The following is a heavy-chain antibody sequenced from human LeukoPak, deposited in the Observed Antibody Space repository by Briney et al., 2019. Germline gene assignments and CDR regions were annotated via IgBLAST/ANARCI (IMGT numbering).Heavy chain of an antibody. CDR2: ISGDGGST. Sequence: GGSLRLSCAASGFTFDDYAMHWVRQAPGKGLEWVSLISGDGGSTYYADSVKGRFTISRDNSENSLYLQMNSLRTEDTALYYCAKADSSGYYPLIGVFDYWGQGTLVTVSS. CDR3: AKADSSGYYPLIGVFDY. D-gene: IGHD3-22*01. V-gene: IGHV3-43*02. CDR1: GFTFDDYA. J-gene: IGHJ4*02.